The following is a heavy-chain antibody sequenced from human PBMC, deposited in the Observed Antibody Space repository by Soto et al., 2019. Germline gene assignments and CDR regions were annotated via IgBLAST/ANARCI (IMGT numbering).Heavy chain of an antibody. J-gene: IGHJ4*02. Sequence: EVQLVESGGGLVQPGGSLRLSCAASGFTFSSYWMSWVRQAPGKGLEWVAHTRQDGGQEYYVDSVKGRFTISRDNAKNSLYLQMNSLRVEDTAVYYCARYPNPTVAGLPFDLWGQGTLVTVCS. V-gene: IGHV3-7*03. CDR3: ARYPNPTVAGLPFDL. CDR1: GFTFSSYW. CDR2: TRQDGGQE. D-gene: IGHD6-19*01.